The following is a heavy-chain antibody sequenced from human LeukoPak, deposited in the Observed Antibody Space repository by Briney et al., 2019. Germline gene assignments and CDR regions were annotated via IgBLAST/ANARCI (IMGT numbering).Heavy chain of an antibody. Sequence: GGSLRLSCAASGFTFSSSAMSWVRQAPGKGLEWVSAISNNGGYTYYADSVQGRFTISRDNSKSTLCLQMNSLRAEDTAVYYCAGSKAAPGAFDIWGQGTMVTVSS. D-gene: IGHD6-6*01. CDR2: ISNNGGYT. CDR1: GFTFSSSA. J-gene: IGHJ3*02. CDR3: AGSKAAPGAFDI. V-gene: IGHV3-23*01.